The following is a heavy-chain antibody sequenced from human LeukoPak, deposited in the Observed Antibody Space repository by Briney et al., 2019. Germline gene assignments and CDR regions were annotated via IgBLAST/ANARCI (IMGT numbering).Heavy chain of an antibody. J-gene: IGHJ4*02. D-gene: IGHD2-15*01. CDR3: ARRHCSGGSCYSGRGLDY. CDR2: IYYSGST. CDR1: GGSISSYY. Sequence: SETLSLTCTVSGGSISSYYWSWIRQPPGKGLEWIGYIYYSGSTNYNPSLKSRVTISVDTSKNQFSLKLSSVTAADTAVYYCARRHCSGGSCYSGRGLDYWGQGTLVTVSS. V-gene: IGHV4-59*01.